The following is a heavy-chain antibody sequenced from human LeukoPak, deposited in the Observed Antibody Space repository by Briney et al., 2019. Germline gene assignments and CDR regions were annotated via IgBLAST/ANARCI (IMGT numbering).Heavy chain of an antibody. V-gene: IGHV1-24*01. D-gene: IGHD3-22*01. Sequence: ASVKVSCKVSGYTLTELSMHWVRQAPGKGLEWMGGFDPEDGETIYAQKFQGRVTMTEGTSTDTAYMELSSLRSEDTAVYYCATGLVGNSSGYYYTFDYWGQGTLVTVSS. CDR1: GYTLTELS. J-gene: IGHJ4*02. CDR2: FDPEDGET. CDR3: ATGLVGNSSGYYYTFDY.